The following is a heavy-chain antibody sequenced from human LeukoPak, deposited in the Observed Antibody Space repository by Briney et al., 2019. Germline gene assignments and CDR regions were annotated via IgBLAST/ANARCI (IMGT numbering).Heavy chain of an antibody. Sequence: GGSLRLSCAASGFTFSSYAMHWVRQVPGKGLEWVAVISYDGSNKYYADSVKGRFTISRDNSKNTLYLQMNSLRAEDTAVYYCARGSGSYHDYWGQGTLVTVSS. J-gene: IGHJ4*02. CDR1: GFTFSSYA. D-gene: IGHD3-10*01. CDR2: ISYDGSNK. CDR3: ARGSGSYHDY. V-gene: IGHV3-30*04.